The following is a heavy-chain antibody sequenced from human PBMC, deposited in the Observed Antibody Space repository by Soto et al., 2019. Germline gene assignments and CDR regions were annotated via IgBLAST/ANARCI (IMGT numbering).Heavy chain of an antibody. J-gene: IGHJ4*02. CDR3: ARDLPPGADYGDYEVDY. Sequence: QVQLVESGGGLVKPGGSRSLSCAASGFTFSDYYMSWIRQAPGKGLEWVSYISSSGSTIYYADSVKGRFTISRDNAKNSLYLQMNFLRAEDTAVYYCARDLPPGADYGDYEVDYCGQGTLVTVSS. D-gene: IGHD4-17*01. V-gene: IGHV3-11*01. CDR2: ISSSGSTI. CDR1: GFTFSDYY.